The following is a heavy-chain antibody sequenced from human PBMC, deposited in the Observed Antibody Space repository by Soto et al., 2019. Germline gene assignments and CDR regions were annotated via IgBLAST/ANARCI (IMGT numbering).Heavy chain of an antibody. V-gene: IGHV1-3*01. CDR3: ARSPPLYSSSWSVRLSFDP. CDR2: INAGNGNT. J-gene: IGHJ5*02. Sequence: ASVKVSCKASGYTFTSYAMHWVRQAPGQRLEWMGWINAGNGNTKYSQKFQGRVTITRDTSASTAYMELSSLRSEDTAVYYCARSPPLYSSSWSVRLSFDPWGQGTLVTVSS. D-gene: IGHD6-13*01. CDR1: GYTFTSYA.